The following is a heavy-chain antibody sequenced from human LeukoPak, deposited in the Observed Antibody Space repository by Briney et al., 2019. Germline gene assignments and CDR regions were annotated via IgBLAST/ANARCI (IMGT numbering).Heavy chain of an antibody. Sequence: ASVKDSCKASGYTFTGYYMHWVRQAPGQGLEWMGWINPNSGGTNYAQKFQGRVTMTRDASISTAYMELSRLRSDDTAVYYCARAEVYDILTGYRWGQGTLVTVSS. CDR3: ARAEVYDILTGYR. J-gene: IGHJ4*02. CDR1: GYTFTGYY. CDR2: INPNSGGT. D-gene: IGHD3-9*01. V-gene: IGHV1-2*02.